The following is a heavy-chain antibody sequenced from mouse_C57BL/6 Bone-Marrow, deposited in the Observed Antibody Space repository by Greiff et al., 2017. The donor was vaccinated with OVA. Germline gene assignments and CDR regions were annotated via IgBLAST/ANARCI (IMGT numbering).Heavy chain of an antibody. D-gene: IGHD2-4*01. CDR2: INPNNGGT. CDR3: ARRGYDYDWYFDV. J-gene: IGHJ1*03. Sequence: EVQLQQSGPELVKPGASVKIPCKASGYTFTDYNMDWVKQSHGKSLGWIGDINPNNGGTIYNQKFKGKATLTVDKSSSTAYMELRSLTSEDTAGYYCARRGYDYDWYFDVWGTGTTVTVSS. CDR1: GYTFTDYN. V-gene: IGHV1-18*01.